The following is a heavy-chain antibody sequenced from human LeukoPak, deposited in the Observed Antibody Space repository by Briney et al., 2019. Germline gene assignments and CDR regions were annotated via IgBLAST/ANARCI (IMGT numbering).Heavy chain of an antibody. D-gene: IGHD3-9*01. CDR2: IIPIFGTA. V-gene: IGHV1-69*01. CDR1: GGTFSIYA. J-gene: IGHJ3*02. Sequence: SVNVSCKASGGTFSIYAISWVRQAPGQGLEWMGGIIPIFGTANYAQKFQGRVTITADESTSTAYMELSSLRSEDTAVYYCARGSYDILTPGAFDIWGQGTMVTVSS. CDR3: ARGSYDILTPGAFDI.